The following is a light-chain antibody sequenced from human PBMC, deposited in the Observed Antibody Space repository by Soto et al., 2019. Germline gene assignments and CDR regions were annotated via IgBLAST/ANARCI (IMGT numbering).Light chain of an antibody. CDR2: QAS. CDR3: QHYNDYSYT. J-gene: IGKJ2*01. V-gene: IGKV1-5*03. Sequence: DIQMTQSPSTLSASVGDRVAITCRASQSVSGWLAWYQQKPGKVPKLMIYQASTLEDGVPSRFSGSGSGTEFTLTISSLKPDESATYYCQHYNDYSYTFGPGTNLEIK. CDR1: QSVSGW.